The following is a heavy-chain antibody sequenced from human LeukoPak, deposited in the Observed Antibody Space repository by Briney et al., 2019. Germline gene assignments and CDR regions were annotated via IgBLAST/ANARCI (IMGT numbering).Heavy chain of an antibody. CDR2: ISGSSSYI. J-gene: IGHJ3*02. V-gene: IGHV3-21*04. CDR1: GFTFSSYD. D-gene: IGHD3-16*01. Sequence: GGSLRLSCAASGFTFSSYDIHWVRQAPGKGLEWVSSISGSSSYIYDADSVKGRFTISRDNAKNSLYLQMNSLRADDTAVYYCAKDGRPWNSVWDPFDIWGQGTMVTVSS. CDR3: AKDGRPWNSVWDPFDI.